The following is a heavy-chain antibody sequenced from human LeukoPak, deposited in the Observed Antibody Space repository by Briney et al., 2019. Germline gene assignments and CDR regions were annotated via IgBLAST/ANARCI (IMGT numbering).Heavy chain of an antibody. CDR1: GYTFTDYN. V-gene: IGHV1-46*01. J-gene: IGHJ5*02. D-gene: IGHD3-16*02. CDR2: INPSGSST. CDR3: ARDNSVGDIAWWFDP. Sequence: GASVKVSCKTSGYTFTDYNLHWVRQAPGQRLEWMGIINPSGSSTLYAQKFQGRVTMTRDMSTTTDYMELSSLRSEDTAVYYCARDNSVGDIAWWFDPWGQGTLVTVSS.